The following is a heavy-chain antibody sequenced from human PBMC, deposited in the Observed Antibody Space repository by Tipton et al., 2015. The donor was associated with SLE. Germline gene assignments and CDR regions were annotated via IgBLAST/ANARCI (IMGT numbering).Heavy chain of an antibody. Sequence: GSLRLSCAASGFTFSSYGMHWVRQAPGKGLGWVAFMRYDGSNKYYADSVKGRFTISRDNSKNPLYLQMNSLRAEDTAVYYCAKEAVAVVVISAALGYWGQGSLVTVSS. CDR1: GFTFSSYG. J-gene: IGHJ4*02. CDR3: AKEAVAVVVISAALGY. D-gene: IGHD2-21*01. CDR2: MRYDGSNK. V-gene: IGHV3-30*02.